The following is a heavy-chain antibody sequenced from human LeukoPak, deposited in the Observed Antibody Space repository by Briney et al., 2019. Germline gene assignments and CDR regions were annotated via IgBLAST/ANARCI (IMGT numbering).Heavy chain of an antibody. V-gene: IGHV4-61*03. CDR1: GGSLSSGDYY. J-gene: IGHJ4*02. CDR3: ARWGHFDTSGYFVVDY. CDR2: IYYSGST. Sequence: SETLSLTCTVSGGSLSSGDYYWSWIRQPPGKGLEWIGYIYYSGSTHYNPSLQSRVSISIDTSKNHFSLKLRSVTAVDTAVYYCARWGHFDTSGYFVVDYWGQGTLVTVSS. D-gene: IGHD3-22*01.